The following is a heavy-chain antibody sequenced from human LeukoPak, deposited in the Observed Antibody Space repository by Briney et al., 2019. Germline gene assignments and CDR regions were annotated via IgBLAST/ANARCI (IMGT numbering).Heavy chain of an antibody. J-gene: IGHJ5*02. D-gene: IGHD2-15*01. Sequence: GRSLRLSCAASGFTFNMYGMHWVRQAPGKGLEWMAVISFDGSNICYADSVKGRFTISRDNSKNTLFLQMNSLRLEDTAVYYCAKDPYRVVVATGNYLDPWGQGTLVTVCS. CDR1: GFTFNMYG. V-gene: IGHV3-30*18. CDR3: AKDPYRVVVATGNYLDP. CDR2: ISFDGSNI.